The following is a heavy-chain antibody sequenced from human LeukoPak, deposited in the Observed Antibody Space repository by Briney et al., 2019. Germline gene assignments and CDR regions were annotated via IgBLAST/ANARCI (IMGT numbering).Heavy chain of an antibody. CDR1: GYTFTSYD. V-gene: IGHV1-8*03. CDR3: ARGKEWELLPHDAFDI. CDR2: MNPNSGNT. D-gene: IGHD1-26*01. Sequence: AASVKVSCKASGYTFTSYDINWVRQATGQGLEWMGWMNPNSGNTGYAQKFQGRVTITRNTSISTAYMELSSLRSEDTAVYYCARGKEWELLPHDAFDIWGQGTVVTVSS. J-gene: IGHJ3*02.